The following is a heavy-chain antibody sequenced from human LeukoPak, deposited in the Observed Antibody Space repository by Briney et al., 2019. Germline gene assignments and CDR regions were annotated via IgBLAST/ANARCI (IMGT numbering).Heavy chain of an antibody. CDR3: ARSGYVVRDLYYFDY. V-gene: IGHV1-69*13. CDR1: GGTFSSYA. D-gene: IGHD3-10*01. J-gene: IGHJ4*02. Sequence: SVKVSCKASGGTFSSYAISWVRQAPGQGLEWMGGIIPIFGTANYAQKFQGRVTITADESTSTAYMELSSLRSEDTAVYYRARSGYVVRDLYYFDYWGQGTLVTVSS. CDR2: IIPIFGTA.